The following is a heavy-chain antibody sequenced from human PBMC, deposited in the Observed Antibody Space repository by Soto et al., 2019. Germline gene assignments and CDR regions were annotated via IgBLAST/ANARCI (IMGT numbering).Heavy chain of an antibody. CDR1: GYTFTSYG. V-gene: IGHV1-18*01. Sequence: GASVKVSCKASGYTFTSYGISWVRQAPGQGLEWMGWISAYNGNTNYAQKLQGRVTMTTDTSTSTAYMELRSLRSDDTAVYYCARDPVAGYYYYYGMDVWGQGTTVTVSS. D-gene: IGHD6-19*01. J-gene: IGHJ6*02. CDR3: ARDPVAGYYYYYGMDV. CDR2: ISAYNGNT.